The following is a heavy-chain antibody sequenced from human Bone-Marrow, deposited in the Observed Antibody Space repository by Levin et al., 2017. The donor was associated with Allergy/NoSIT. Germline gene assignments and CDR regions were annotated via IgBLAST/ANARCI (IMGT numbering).Heavy chain of an antibody. Sequence: KASETLSLTCTVSGDSINSGSYYWSWIRQSPGRGLEWVGYISYTGSTYFNPSLKSRITISVDTSKNQFSLKLTSVTAADTAVYYCARGDYGNYIGDGGMDVWGQGATVTVSS. J-gene: IGHJ6*02. V-gene: IGHV4-30-4*01. CDR3: ARGDYGNYIGDGGMDV. CDR1: GDSINSGSYY. D-gene: IGHD4-17*01. CDR2: ISYTGST.